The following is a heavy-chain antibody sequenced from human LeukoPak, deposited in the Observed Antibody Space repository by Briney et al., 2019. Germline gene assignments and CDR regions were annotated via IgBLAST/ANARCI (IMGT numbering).Heavy chain of an antibody. D-gene: IGHD1-1*01. Sequence: PSETLSLTCTVSGGSISSNNYYWGWIRQPPGKGLEWIGTIYYSGSTYYNPSLKSRVTISLDTSKNQFSLKLSSVTAADTAVYYCARDRKVQLDGRLSYWGQGTLVTVSS. CDR1: GGSISSNNYY. V-gene: IGHV4-39*07. CDR3: ARDRKVQLDGRLSY. J-gene: IGHJ4*02. CDR2: IYYSGST.